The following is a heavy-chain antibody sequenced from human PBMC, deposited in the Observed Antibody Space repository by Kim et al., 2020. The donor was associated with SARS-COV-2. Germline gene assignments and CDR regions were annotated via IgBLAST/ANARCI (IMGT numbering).Heavy chain of an antibody. CDR3: ARGGIISSCFDY. V-gene: IGHV4-34*01. D-gene: IGHD6-13*01. Sequence: NYNPSLKSRVTISVDTSKNQFSLKLSSVTAADTAVYYCARGGIISSCFDYWGQGTLVTVSS. J-gene: IGHJ4*02.